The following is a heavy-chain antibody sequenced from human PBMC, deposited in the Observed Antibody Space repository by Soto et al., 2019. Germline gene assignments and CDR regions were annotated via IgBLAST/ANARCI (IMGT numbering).Heavy chain of an antibody. Sequence: QVQLVESGGGVVQPGRSLRLSCAASGFTFSSYAMHWVRQAPGKGLEWVAVISYDGSNKYYADSVKGRFTISRDNSKNTLYLQMNSLRAEDTAVYYCARRGYDYVWGDGMDVW. V-gene: IGHV3-30-3*01. CDR2: ISYDGSNK. D-gene: IGHD3-16*01. CDR1: GFTFSSYA. CDR3: ARRGYDYVWGDGMDV. J-gene: IGHJ6*01.